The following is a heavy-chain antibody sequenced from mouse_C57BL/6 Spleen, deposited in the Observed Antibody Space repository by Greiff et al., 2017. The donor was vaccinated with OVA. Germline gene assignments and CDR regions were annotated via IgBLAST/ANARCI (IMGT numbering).Heavy chain of an antibody. CDR1: GYTFTDYE. D-gene: IGHD1-1*01. Sequence: VQLQQSGAELVRPGASVTLSCKASGYTFTDYEMHWVKQTPVHGLEWIGSIDPETGGTAYNQKFKGKAILTADKSSSTAYMELRSLTSDDSAVYYCTRGGSSLDYGGQGTALTVSS. CDR3: TRGGSSLDY. V-gene: IGHV1-15*01. CDR2: IDPETGGT. J-gene: IGHJ2*01.